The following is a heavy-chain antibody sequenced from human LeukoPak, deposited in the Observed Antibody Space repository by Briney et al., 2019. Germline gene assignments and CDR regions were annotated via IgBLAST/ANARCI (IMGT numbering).Heavy chain of an antibody. V-gene: IGHV4-59*08. CDR3: ARHAGYDSSGYDWFDP. Sequence: SETLSLTCTDSGGSISSYYWSWIRQPPGRGLEWIGYIYYSGSTSYNPSLKSRVTVSVDTSKNQFSLNLSSVTASDTAVYYCARHAGYDSSGYDWFDPWGQGTLVTVSS. J-gene: IGHJ5*02. D-gene: IGHD3-22*01. CDR1: GGSISSYY. CDR2: IYYSGST.